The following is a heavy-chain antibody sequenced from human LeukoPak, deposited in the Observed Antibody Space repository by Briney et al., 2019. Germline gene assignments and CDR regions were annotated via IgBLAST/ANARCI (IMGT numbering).Heavy chain of an antibody. CDR1: GYTFTSYG. V-gene: IGHV1-18*01. J-gene: IGHJ1*01. D-gene: IGHD2-15*01. CDR2: ISAYNGNT. Sequence: GASVKVSCKASGYTFTSYGISWVRQAPGQGGEGMGWISAYNGNTKYAQKLQGRGTMTTDTSTSTAYMELRSLRSDDTAVYYCARVHCSGGSCYPSRYFQHWGQGTLVTVSS. CDR3: ARVHCSGGSCYPSRYFQH.